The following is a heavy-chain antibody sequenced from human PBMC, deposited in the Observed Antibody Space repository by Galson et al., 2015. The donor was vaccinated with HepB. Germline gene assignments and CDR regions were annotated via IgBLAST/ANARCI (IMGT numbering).Heavy chain of an antibody. CDR2: ISYDGSNK. D-gene: IGHD3-10*01. CDR1: GFTFSSYA. V-gene: IGHV3-30*18. Sequence: SLRLSCAASGFTFSSYAVHWVRQAPGKGLEWVAIISYDGSNKYYADFVKGRFTISRDNSKSTLFLQMSSLKPEDTAVYYCAKDGEYYGSGSSFDYWGLGTLVTVSS. J-gene: IGHJ4*02. CDR3: AKDGEYYGSGSSFDY.